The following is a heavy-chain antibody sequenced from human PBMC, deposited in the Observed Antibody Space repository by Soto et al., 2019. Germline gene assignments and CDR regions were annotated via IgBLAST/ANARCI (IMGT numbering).Heavy chain of an antibody. V-gene: IGHV1-18*04. CDR2: ISAYNGNT. J-gene: IGHJ4*02. CDR3: ARDSSGRYKMSPFDY. Sequence: ASVKVSCKASGYTFTSYGISWVRQAPGQGLEWMGWISAYNGNTNYAQKLQGRVTMTTDTSTSTAYMELRSLRSDDTAVYYCARDSSGRYKMSPFDYWGQGTLVTVSS. CDR1: GYTFTSYG. D-gene: IGHD6-19*01.